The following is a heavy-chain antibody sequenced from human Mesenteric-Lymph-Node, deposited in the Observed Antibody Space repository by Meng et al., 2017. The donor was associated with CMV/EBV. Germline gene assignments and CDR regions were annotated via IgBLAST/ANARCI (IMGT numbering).Heavy chain of an antibody. V-gene: IGHV3-74*01. Sequence: GGSLRLSCAASGFTFFSRYWMHWVRQAPGKGLVWVSRIISDETTTIHADSVKGRFTISRDNAKNSLYLQMNSLRAEDTAVYYCASRSIVVDATMDGYWGQGTLVTVSS. CDR2: IISDETTT. D-gene: IGHD2-15*01. J-gene: IGHJ4*02. CDR3: ASRSIVVDATMDGY. CDR1: GFTFFSRYW.